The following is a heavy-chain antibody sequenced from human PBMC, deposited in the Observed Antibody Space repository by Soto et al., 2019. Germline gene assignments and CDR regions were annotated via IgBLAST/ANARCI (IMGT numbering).Heavy chain of an antibody. J-gene: IGHJ4*02. Sequence: GGSLRLSCIASGFSLTRYWMSWVRQTPGKGLEWVAKINEDGTKRDYMESVEGRFTISRDNAKNSLSLQMNSLRADGTAVYYCTRWDGRCSGGSCFFDSWGQGTLVTVSS. CDR3: TRWDGRCSGGSCFFDS. V-gene: IGHV3-7*01. CDR2: INEDGTKR. CDR1: GFSLTRYW. D-gene: IGHD2-15*01.